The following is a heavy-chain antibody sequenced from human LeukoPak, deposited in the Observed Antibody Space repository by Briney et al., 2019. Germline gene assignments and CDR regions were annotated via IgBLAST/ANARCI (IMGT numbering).Heavy chain of an antibody. CDR2: ISSSSSYI. J-gene: IGHJ4*02. D-gene: IGHD1-26*01. V-gene: IGHV3-21*01. Sequence: GGSLRLSCAASGFTFSSYAMSWVRQAPGKGLEWVSSISSSSSYIYYADSVKGRFTISRDNAKNSLYLQMNSLRAEDTAVYYCARDDSGSYQPFDYWGRGTLVTVSS. CDR3: ARDDSGSYQPFDY. CDR1: GFTFSSYA.